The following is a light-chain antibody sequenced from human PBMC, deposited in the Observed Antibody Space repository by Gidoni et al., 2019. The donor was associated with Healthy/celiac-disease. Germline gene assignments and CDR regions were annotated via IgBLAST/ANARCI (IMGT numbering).Light chain of an antibody. CDR2: DDS. Sequence: SYVPTQPPSASVAPGKTARLTCGGNNMGSKSVHWYQQKPGQAPVLVVYDDSDRPSVIPERFSGSSSGNTATLTISGVEAGDEADYYCQVWDSSSDHVVFGGGTKLTVL. CDR1: NMGSKS. CDR3: QVWDSSSDHVV. V-gene: IGLV3-21*03. J-gene: IGLJ2*01.